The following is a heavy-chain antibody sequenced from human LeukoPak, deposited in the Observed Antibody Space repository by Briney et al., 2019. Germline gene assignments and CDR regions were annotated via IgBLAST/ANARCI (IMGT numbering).Heavy chain of an antibody. Sequence: GGSLRLSCAASGLTFSKAWMSWVRQAPGKGLEWVGRFKSKTDGGTTDYAAPVKGRFIVSRDDSKNTLYLQMNSLRTEDTAVYFCTKDIGYFDYWGQGSLVTVSS. CDR1: GLTFSKAW. CDR2: FKSKTDGGTT. J-gene: IGHJ4*02. CDR3: TKDIGYFDY. V-gene: IGHV3-15*01.